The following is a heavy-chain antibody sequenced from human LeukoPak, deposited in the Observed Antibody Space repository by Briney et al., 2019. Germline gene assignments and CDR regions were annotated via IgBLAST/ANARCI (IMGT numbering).Heavy chain of an antibody. CDR1: GGSISSSSYY. CDR3: ARRGWRWNEQFDY. Sequence: PSETLSLTCTVSGGSISSSSYYWGWIRQPPGKGLEWIGSIYYSGSTYYNPSLKSRVTISVDTSKNQFSLKLSSVTAADTAVYYCARRGWRWNEQFDYWGQGTLVTVSS. D-gene: IGHD1-1*01. J-gene: IGHJ4*02. CDR2: IYYSGST. V-gene: IGHV4-39*01.